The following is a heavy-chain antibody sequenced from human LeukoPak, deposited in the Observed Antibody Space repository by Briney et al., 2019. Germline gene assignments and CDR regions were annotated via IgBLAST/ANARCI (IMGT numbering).Heavy chain of an antibody. Sequence: GGSLRLSCAASGFTFSNYAMSWVRQAPGKGLEWVSAIRGSGYTTYYAGSVKGRFTISRDNSKNTLYLQMNSLRDEDTAVYYCARDGWYYFDYWGQGTLVTVSS. CDR2: IRGSGYTT. V-gene: IGHV3-23*01. D-gene: IGHD6-19*01. J-gene: IGHJ4*02. CDR3: ARDGWYYFDY. CDR1: GFTFSNYA.